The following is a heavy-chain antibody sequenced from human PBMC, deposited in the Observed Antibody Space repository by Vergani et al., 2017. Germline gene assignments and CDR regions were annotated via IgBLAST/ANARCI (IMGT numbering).Heavy chain of an antibody. CDR2: INPNSGGT. J-gene: IGHJ4*02. CDR3: ARGYCSSTSCYMTGDY. D-gene: IGHD2-2*02. Sequence: QVQLVQSGAEVKKPGASVKVSCKASGYTFTGYYMHWVRQAPGQGLEWMGWINPNSGGTNYAQKFQGRVTMTRDTYISTAYMELSRLRSDDTAVYYCARGYCSSTSCYMTGDYWGQGTLVTVSS. CDR1: GYTFTGYY. V-gene: IGHV1-2*02.